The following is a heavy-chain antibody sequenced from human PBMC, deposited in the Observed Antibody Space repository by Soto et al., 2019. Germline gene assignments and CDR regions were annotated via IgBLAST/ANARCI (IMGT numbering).Heavy chain of an antibody. CDR3: AHARTGPGHIVVVTATSNPWPAIIDY. J-gene: IGHJ4*02. CDR1: GFSLSTSGVG. Sequence: QITLKESGPTLVKPTQTLTLTCTFSGFSLSTSGVGVGWIRQPPGKALEWLALIYWDDDKRYSPSLKSRLTITKDTSKNQVVLTMTNMDPVDTATYYCAHARTGPGHIVVVTATSNPWPAIIDYWGQGTLVTVSS. V-gene: IGHV2-5*02. D-gene: IGHD2-21*02. CDR2: IYWDDDK.